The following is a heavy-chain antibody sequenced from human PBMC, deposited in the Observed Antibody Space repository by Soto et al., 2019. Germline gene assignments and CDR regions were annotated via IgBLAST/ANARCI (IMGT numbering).Heavy chain of an antibody. CDR1: GFTFSNYA. CDR3: AKGGRGDIAGAGLTSNSYYYGMDV. V-gene: IGHV3-23*01. J-gene: IGHJ6*02. Sequence: EVQLLESGGGLEQPGGSLRLSCAASGFTFSNYAMTWVRQAPGKGLEWVSAISGSGDNTYDADSVKGRFTISRDNSKTTLYLQMSGLRAEDTAIYYCAKGGRGDIAGAGLTSNSYYYGMDVWGQGTAVTVSS. CDR2: ISGSGDNT. D-gene: IGHD6-13*01.